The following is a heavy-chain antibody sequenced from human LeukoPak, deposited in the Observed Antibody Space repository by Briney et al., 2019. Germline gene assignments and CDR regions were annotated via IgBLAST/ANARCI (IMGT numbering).Heavy chain of an antibody. CDR1: GFTFSSYA. D-gene: IGHD3-9*01. CDR3: AKEVGYDILTGYYSYASDY. J-gene: IGHJ4*02. V-gene: IGHV3-23*01. Sequence: AGGSLRLSCAASGFTFSSYAMSWVRQAPEKGLEWVSAISGSGGSTYYADSVKGRFTISRDNSKNTLCLQMNSLRAEDTAVYYCAKEVGYDILTGYYSYASDYWGQGTLVTVSS. CDR2: ISGSGGST.